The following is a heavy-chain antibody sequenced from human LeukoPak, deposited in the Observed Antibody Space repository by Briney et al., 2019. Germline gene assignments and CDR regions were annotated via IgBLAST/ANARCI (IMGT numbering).Heavy chain of an antibody. D-gene: IGHD1-14*01. CDR1: GGSISSSRYY. Sequence: SETLSLTCTVSGGSISSSRYYWGWIRQPPGKGLEWIGSIHYSGSTYYNPSLKSRVTVSVDTSENQFSLKLSSVTAADTAVYYCARGSFSRNLQRWRAFDIWGQGTMVTVSS. V-gene: IGHV4-39*07. CDR2: IHYSGST. CDR3: ARGSFSRNLQRWRAFDI. J-gene: IGHJ3*02.